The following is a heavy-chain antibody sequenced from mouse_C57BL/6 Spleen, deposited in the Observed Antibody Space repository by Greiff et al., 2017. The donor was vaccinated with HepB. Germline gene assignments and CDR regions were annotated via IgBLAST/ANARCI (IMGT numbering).Heavy chain of an antibody. CDR2: IRNKANGYTT. Sequence: EVNVVESGGGLVQPGGSLSLSCAASGFTFTDYYMSWVRQPPGKALEWLGFIRNKANGYTTEYSASVKGRFTISRDNSQSILYLQMNALRAEDSATYYCARYRYYGSSVYAMDYWGQGTSVTVSS. J-gene: IGHJ4*01. D-gene: IGHD1-1*01. CDR3: ARYRYYGSSVYAMDY. V-gene: IGHV7-3*01. CDR1: GFTFTDYY.